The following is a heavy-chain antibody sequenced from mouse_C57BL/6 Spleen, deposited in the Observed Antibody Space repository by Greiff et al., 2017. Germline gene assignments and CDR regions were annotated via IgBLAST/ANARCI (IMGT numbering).Heavy chain of an antibody. CDR2: IDPEDGDT. Sequence: VQLQQSGAELVRPGASVKLSCTASGFNIKDYYMHWVKQRPEQGLEWIGRIDPEDGDTEYAPKFPGKATMTADTSSNTAYLQLSSLTSEDTAVYFCTTPMTTVVARNPYFDYWGQGTTLTVSS. D-gene: IGHD1-1*01. CDR3: TTPMTTVVARNPYFDY. J-gene: IGHJ2*01. CDR1: GFNIKDYY. V-gene: IGHV14-1*01.